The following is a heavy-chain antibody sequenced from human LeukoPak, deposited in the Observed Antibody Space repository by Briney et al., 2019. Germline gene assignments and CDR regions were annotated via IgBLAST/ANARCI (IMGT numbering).Heavy chain of an antibody. CDR1: GFTFSSYW. Sequence: GGSLRLSCAASGFTFSSYWMSWVRQAPGKGLEWVANIKQDGSEKYYVDSVKGRFTIPRDNAKNSLYLQMNSLRAEDTAVYYCARAQSSGWSSGGYYFDIWGQGTLVTVSS. V-gene: IGHV3-7*01. CDR3: ARAQSSGWSSGGYYFDI. D-gene: IGHD6-19*01. J-gene: IGHJ3*02. CDR2: IKQDGSEK.